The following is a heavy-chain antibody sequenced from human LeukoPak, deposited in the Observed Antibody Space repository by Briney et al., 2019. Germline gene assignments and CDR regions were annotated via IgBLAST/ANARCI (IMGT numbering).Heavy chain of an antibody. J-gene: IGHJ4*02. CDR3: ARSTPKYYFDY. Sequence: GGSLRLSCAASGFPFTTYAMSWVRQAPGKGLEWVSAISGRGGRTYYADSVKGRFTISRGNSENTLYLQMNSLRAEDTAVYYCARSTPKYYFDYWGQGTLVTVSS. V-gene: IGHV3-23*01. CDR2: ISGRGGRT. CDR1: GFPFTTYA.